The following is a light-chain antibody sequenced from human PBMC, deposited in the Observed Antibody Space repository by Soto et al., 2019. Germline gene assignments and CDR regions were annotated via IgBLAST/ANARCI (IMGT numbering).Light chain of an antibody. V-gene: IGLV2-11*01. Sequence: QSALTQPRSVSGSPGQSVTFSCTGTSGDIGAYNYVSWYQFHPGKAPKMIIYDVNKRPSGVPDRFSGSKSGNTASLTISWLQAEDEADYYCCSCPFTNTVVFGGGTKLTVL. CDR2: DVN. CDR1: SGDIGAYNY. CDR3: CSCPFTNTVV. J-gene: IGLJ3*02.